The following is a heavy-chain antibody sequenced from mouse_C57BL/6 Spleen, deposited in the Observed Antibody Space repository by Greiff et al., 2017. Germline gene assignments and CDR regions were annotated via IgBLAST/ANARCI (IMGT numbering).Heavy chain of an antibody. Sequence: VQLQQSGPELVKPGASVKISCKASGYSFTDYNMNWVKQSNGKSLEWIGVINPNYGTTSYNQKFKGKATLTVDQSSSTAYMQPNSLTSKDSAVYYGARALTGTGAWFAYWGQGTLVTVSA. D-gene: IGHD4-1*01. V-gene: IGHV1-39*01. CDR2: INPNYGTT. CDR3: ARALTGTGAWFAY. J-gene: IGHJ3*01. CDR1: GYSFTDYN.